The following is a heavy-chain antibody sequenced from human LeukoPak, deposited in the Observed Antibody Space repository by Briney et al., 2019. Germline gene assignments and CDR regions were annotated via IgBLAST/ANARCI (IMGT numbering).Heavy chain of an antibody. J-gene: IGHJ6*03. CDR1: GGSFSGYY. D-gene: IGHD6-13*01. V-gene: IGHV4-34*01. CDR3: ARGRILSSSWYRYYYYMDV. CDR2: INHSGST. Sequence: SETLSLTCAVYGGSFSGYYWSWIRQPPGKGLEWIGEINHSGSTNYNPSLKSRVTISVDTSKNQFSLKLSSVTAADTAVYYCARGRILSSSWYRYYYYMDVWGKGTTVTVSS.